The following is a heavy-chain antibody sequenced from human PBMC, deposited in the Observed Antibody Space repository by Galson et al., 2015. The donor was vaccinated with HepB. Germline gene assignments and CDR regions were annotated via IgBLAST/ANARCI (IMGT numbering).Heavy chain of an antibody. CDR3: ARELGYDGFDI. D-gene: IGHD5-12*01. Sequence: SLRLSCAASGFTFSSYSMNWVRQAPGKGLEWVSSISSSSSYIYYADSVKGRFTISRDNAKNSLYLQMSSLIAEDTAVYYCARELGYDGFDIWGQGTLVTVSA. CDR1: GFTFSSYS. V-gene: IGHV3-21*01. J-gene: IGHJ3*02. CDR2: ISSSSSYI.